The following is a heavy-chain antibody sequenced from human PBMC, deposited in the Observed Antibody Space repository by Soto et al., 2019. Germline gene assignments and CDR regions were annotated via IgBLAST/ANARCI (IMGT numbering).Heavy chain of an antibody. J-gene: IGHJ6*03. Sequence: QVQLQQWGAGLLKPSETLSLTCAVYGGSFSGYYWSWIRQPPGKGLEWIGEINHSGSTNYNPSLKSRVTISVDTSKNQFSLKLSSVTAADTAVYYCARGIRRITIFGVVIISYMDVWGKGTTVTVSS. D-gene: IGHD3-3*01. V-gene: IGHV4-34*01. CDR3: ARGIRRITIFGVVIISYMDV. CDR2: INHSGST. CDR1: GGSFSGYY.